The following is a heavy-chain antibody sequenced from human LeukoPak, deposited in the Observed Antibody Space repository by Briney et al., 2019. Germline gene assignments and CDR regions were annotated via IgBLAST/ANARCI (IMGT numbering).Heavy chain of an antibody. CDR2: IKQDGSEK. J-gene: IGHJ4*02. CDR1: GFTFSSYW. CDR3: AKTLEQQLVPGYFDY. Sequence: GGSLRLSCAASGFTFSSYWMSWVRQAPGKGLEWVANIKQDGSEKYYVDSVKGRFTISRDNAKNSLYLQMNSLRAEDTAVYYCAKTLEQQLVPGYFDYWGQGTLVTVSS. D-gene: IGHD6-13*01. V-gene: IGHV3-7*01.